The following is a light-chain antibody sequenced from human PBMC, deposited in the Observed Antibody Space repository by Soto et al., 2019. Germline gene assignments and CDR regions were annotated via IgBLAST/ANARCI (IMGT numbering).Light chain of an antibody. CDR1: QSISSW. V-gene: IGKV1-5*03. CDR2: KAS. J-gene: IGKJ1*01. CDR3: QQYNSYPT. Sequence: DIQMTQSPSTLSASVGDRVTIACRASQSISSWLAWYQQKPGKAPKLLIYKASSLESGVPSRFSASGSGTEFTLTISSLQPDDFATYYGQQYNSYPTFGQGTKVEIK.